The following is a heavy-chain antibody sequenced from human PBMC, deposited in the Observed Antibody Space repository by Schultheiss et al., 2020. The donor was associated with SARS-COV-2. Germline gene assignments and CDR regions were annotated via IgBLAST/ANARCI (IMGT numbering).Heavy chain of an antibody. J-gene: IGHJ4*02. CDR2: ISSSGSTI. CDR1: GFTFSSYE. Sequence: GGSLRLSCAASGFTFSSYEMNWVRQAPGKGLEWVSYISSSGSTIYYADSVKGRFTISRDNARNSLYLQMNTLRVEDTAVYYCARGRWRNGWIHDYWGQGTLVTVSS. D-gene: IGHD5-18*01. V-gene: IGHV3-48*03. CDR3: ARGRWRNGWIHDY.